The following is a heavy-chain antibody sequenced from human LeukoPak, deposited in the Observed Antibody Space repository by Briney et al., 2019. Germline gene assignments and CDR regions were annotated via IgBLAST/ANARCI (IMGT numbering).Heavy chain of an antibody. D-gene: IGHD3-10*01. CDR3: ATSRGQYYYGSVY. CDR2: ISGSGGST. Sequence: GGSLRLSCAASAFTFSSYAMSWLRQAPGKGLDWVSAISGSGGSTYYADSVKGRFTISRDNSKNTLYLQMNSLRAEDTAVYYCATSRGQYYYGSVYWGQGTLVTVSS. CDR1: AFTFSSYA. J-gene: IGHJ4*02. V-gene: IGHV3-23*01.